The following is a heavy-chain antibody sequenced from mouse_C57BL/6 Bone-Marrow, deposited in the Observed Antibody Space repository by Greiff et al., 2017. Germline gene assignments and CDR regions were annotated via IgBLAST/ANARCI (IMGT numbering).Heavy chain of an antibody. J-gene: IGHJ4*01. CDR1: GYTFTDYY. V-gene: IGHV1-26*01. CDR2: INPNNGGT. CDR3: AQFITTVVGGLYYAMDY. D-gene: IGHD1-1*01. Sequence: VQLQQSGPELVKPGASVKISCKASGYTFTDYYMNWVKQSHGKSLEWIGDINPNNGGTSYNQKFKGKATLTVDKSSSTAYMELRSLTSEDSAVYYCAQFITTVVGGLYYAMDYWGQGTSVTVSS.